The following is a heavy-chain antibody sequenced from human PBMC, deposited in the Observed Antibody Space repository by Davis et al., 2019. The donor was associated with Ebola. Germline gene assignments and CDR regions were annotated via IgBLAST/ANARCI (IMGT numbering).Heavy chain of an antibody. CDR1: GFIINGYG. CDR3: ALRNLGTYSGHFLAN. D-gene: IGHD1-26*01. J-gene: IGHJ4*02. V-gene: IGHV3-48*02. CDR2: ISVGSDKS. Sequence: GSLRLSCAASGFIINGYGLNWVRQAPGKGLEWVSFISVGSDKSYYADSVQGRFTISRDNAKNSLYLQMNSLRDEDTAVYYCALRNLGTYSGHFLANWGQGTLVTVSS.